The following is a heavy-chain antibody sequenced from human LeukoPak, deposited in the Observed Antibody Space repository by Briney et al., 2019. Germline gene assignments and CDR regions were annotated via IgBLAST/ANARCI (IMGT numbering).Heavy chain of an antibody. Sequence: GGSLRLSCAASGFTFSQYWMSWVRQAPGKGLEWVANIKEDGSEKYYVDSVKGRFTISRDNVKNSVYLQMNNLKVEDTAIYYCARDRTTATTPYADFWGQGTLVTVSS. J-gene: IGHJ4*02. V-gene: IGHV3-7*03. CDR3: ARDRTTATTPYADF. CDR1: GFTFSQYW. D-gene: IGHD1-1*01. CDR2: IKEDGSEK.